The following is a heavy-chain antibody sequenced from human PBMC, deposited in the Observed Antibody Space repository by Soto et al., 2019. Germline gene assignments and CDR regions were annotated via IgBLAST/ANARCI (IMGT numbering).Heavy chain of an antibody. Sequence: EVQLVESGGGLVQPGGSLTLSCAASGFLFKNYEVDWVRQAPGKGPEWISYINENSGTIYYADSVRGRFTISRDNAKNSLYLQMNSLRAEDTAVYFCVREYCSGGICPDAFDVWGQGTLVTVSS. CDR1: GFLFKNYE. D-gene: IGHD2-15*01. CDR3: VREYCSGGICPDAFDV. J-gene: IGHJ3*01. CDR2: INENSGTI. V-gene: IGHV3-48*03.